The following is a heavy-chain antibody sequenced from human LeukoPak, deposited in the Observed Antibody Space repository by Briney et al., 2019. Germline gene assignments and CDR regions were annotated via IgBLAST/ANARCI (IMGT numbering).Heavy chain of an antibody. CDR2: IYYSGST. CDR1: GGSISSSSYY. CDR3: ARHKLGIAAPFDY. V-gene: IGHV4-39*01. D-gene: IGHD6-25*01. Sequence: SETLSPTCTVSGGSISSSSYYWGWIRQPPGKGLEWIGSIYYSGSTYYNPSLKSRVTISVETSKNQFSLKLSSVTAADTAVYYGARHKLGIAAPFDYWGQGTLVTVSS. J-gene: IGHJ4*02.